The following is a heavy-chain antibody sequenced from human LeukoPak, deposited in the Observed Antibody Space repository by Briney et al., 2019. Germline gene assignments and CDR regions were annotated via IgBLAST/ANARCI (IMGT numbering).Heavy chain of an antibody. CDR3: ARGSIVVVVAAQSDAFDI. D-gene: IGHD2-15*01. V-gene: IGHV4-4*07. Sequence: SETLSLTCSVNGVSFSGYYWSWIRQPAGKGLEWIGRIYTSGSTNYNPSLKSRVTMSVDTSKNQFPLKLSSVTAADTAVYYCARGSIVVVVAAQSDAFDIWGQGTMVTVSS. CDR2: IYTSGST. CDR1: GVSFSGYY. J-gene: IGHJ3*02.